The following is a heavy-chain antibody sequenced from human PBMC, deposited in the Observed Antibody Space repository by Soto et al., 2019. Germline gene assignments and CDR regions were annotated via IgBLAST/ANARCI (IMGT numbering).Heavy chain of an antibody. J-gene: IGHJ4*02. D-gene: IGHD6-6*01. CDR2: IYHSGST. Sequence: PSETLSLTCAVSGGSISIGGYSWSWIRQPPGKGLEWIGYIYHSGSTYYNPSPKSRVTISVDRSKNQFSLKLSSVTAADTAVYYCARLAHGIAARPYYFDYWGQGTLVTVSS. V-gene: IGHV4-30-2*01. CDR3: ARLAHGIAARPYYFDY. CDR1: GGSISIGGYS.